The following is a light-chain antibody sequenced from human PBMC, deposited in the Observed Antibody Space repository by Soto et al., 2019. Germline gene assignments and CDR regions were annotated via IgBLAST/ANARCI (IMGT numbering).Light chain of an antibody. CDR3: QQDCSLPHP. Sequence: EIVLTQSPGTLSLSPGERATLSCRASQSVSSSYLAWYQQKPGQAPRLLIYGASSRATGIPDRFSGSGSGTDFTPNIRRMEAGDFGVYYCQQDCSLPHPFGQGTKLEIK. V-gene: IGKV3-20*01. CDR2: GAS. J-gene: IGKJ2*01. CDR1: QSVSSSY.